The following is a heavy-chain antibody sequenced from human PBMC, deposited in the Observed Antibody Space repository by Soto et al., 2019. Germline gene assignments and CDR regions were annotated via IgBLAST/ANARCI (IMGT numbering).Heavy chain of an antibody. D-gene: IGHD1-26*01. J-gene: IGHJ4*02. CDR2: ISAYNGNT. CDR3: AGGGGAIAPRGNPVDY. V-gene: IGHV1-18*01. Sequence: QGQLVQSGAEVKKPGASVKVSCKASGYTFTSYGISWVRQAPGQGLEWMGWISAYNGNTNYAQKLQGRVTMTTDTATSPAYRELRSLRSDDTAVAYCAGGGGAIAPRGNPVDYWGQGTLVTVSS. CDR1: GYTFTSYG.